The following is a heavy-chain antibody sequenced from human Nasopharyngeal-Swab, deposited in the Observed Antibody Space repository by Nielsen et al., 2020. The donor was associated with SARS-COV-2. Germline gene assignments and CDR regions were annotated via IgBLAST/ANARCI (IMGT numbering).Heavy chain of an antibody. J-gene: IGHJ6*04. D-gene: IGHD2-15*01. V-gene: IGHV1-46*01. Sequence: WVRQAPGQGLEWMGIINPGGGSARYSQNFQGRVTMTRDTSTSTVYMELSSLRSEDTAVYYCARGGDPREVVAATDCFDPWGKGTTVTVSS. CDR2: INPGGGSA. CDR3: ARGGDPREVVAATDCFDP.